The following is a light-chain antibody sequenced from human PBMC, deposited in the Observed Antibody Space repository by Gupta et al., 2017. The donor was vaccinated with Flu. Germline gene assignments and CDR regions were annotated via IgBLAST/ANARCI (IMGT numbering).Light chain of an antibody. CDR3: SSYTSNSALYV. Sequence: QSALTQPASVSASPGQSITISCTGTSSDVCSYYNVSWYQQHPGKAPKLMIYELNNRPSGVSNRFSGSKSGNTASLTISGLQAEDEADYYCSSYTSNSALYVFGSGTKVTVL. CDR1: SSDVCSYYN. V-gene: IGLV2-14*01. CDR2: ELN. J-gene: IGLJ1*01.